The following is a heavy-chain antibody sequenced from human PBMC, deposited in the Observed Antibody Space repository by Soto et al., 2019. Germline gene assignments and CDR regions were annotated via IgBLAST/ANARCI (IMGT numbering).Heavy chain of an antibody. V-gene: IGHV3-23*01. Sequence: VQLLESGGGLVQPGGSLRLSCAASGFTFSNYAMTWVRQAPGKGLEWVSVITGSGAGTYFVDSVTGRFTISRDNCEYTVNLQINSLRAEDTAVYYCSNRPLSSAGFDYWGHGTLCTVSS. J-gene: IGHJ4*01. CDR2: ITGSGAGT. D-gene: IGHD6-13*01. CDR1: GFTFSNYA. CDR3: SNRPLSSAGFDY.